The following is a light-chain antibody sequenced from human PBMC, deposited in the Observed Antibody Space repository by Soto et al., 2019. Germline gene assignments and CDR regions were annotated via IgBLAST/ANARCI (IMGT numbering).Light chain of an antibody. CDR2: GTS. CDR3: QQYNNWPRT. J-gene: IGKJ1*01. V-gene: IGKV3-15*01. CDR1: QSVSSN. Sequence: EIGMTQSPATLSVSPGERATLSCRASQSVSSNLAWYQQKPGQAPRLLIYGTSTRATGVPARFSGSGSGTEFTLTISSLQSEDFAVYYCQQYNNWPRTFGKGTKVEIK.